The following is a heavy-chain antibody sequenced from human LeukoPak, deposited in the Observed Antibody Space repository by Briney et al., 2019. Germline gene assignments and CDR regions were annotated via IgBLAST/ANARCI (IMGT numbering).Heavy chain of an antibody. J-gene: IGHJ4*02. CDR2: IYHSGST. D-gene: IGHD3-10*01. V-gene: IGHV4-4*02. CDR1: GGSISSSNW. Sequence: SGTLSLTCAVSGGSISSSNWWSWVRQPPGKGLEWIGEIYHSGSTNYSPSLKSRVTISVDKSKNQFSLKLSSVTAADTAVYYCARRAGRFGELLMFFYFDYWGQGTLVTVSS. CDR3: ARRAGRFGELLMFFYFDY.